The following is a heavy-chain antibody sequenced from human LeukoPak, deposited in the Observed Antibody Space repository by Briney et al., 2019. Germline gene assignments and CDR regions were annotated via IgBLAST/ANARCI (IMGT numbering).Heavy chain of an antibody. CDR2: IRSDGSNK. CDR1: GFTFSSYG. CDR3: ARVWELYSYGDY. Sequence: GGSLRLSCAASGFTFSSYGMDWVRQAPGKGLEWVAFIRSDGSNKYYADSVKGRFTISRDNSKNTLYLQMNSLRAEDTAVYYCARVWELYSYGDYWGQGTLVTVSS. J-gene: IGHJ4*02. V-gene: IGHV3-30*02. D-gene: IGHD5-18*01.